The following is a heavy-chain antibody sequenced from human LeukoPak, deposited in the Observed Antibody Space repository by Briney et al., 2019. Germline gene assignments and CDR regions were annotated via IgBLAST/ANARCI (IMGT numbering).Heavy chain of an antibody. J-gene: IGHJ4*02. D-gene: IGHD3-10*01. CDR1: EDTFTRHY. V-gene: IGHV1-46*04. CDR2: INPHDNSI. Sequence: ASVKVSCKASEDTFTRHYIHWVRQAPGQGLEWLGLINPHDNSIDYTQKLRGRVTVTRDRSTSTVYMELNSLRSDDTAVYYCAREGGSYKHFDDWGQGSLVTVSS. CDR3: AREGGSYKHFDD.